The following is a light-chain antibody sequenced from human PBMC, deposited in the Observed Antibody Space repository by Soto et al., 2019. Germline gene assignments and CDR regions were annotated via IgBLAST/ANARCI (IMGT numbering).Light chain of an antibody. CDR1: QSISTW. J-gene: IGKJ2*01. CDR2: DAS. Sequence: DIQMTQSPSTLSASVGDRFTIAFLSSQSISTWLAWYQQKPGKAPKLLIYDASSLQSGVPSRFSGSGSGTEFTLTISSLQPDDFASYYCQQYSSFSEYTFGQGTKVDIK. CDR3: QQYSSFSEYT. V-gene: IGKV1-5*01.